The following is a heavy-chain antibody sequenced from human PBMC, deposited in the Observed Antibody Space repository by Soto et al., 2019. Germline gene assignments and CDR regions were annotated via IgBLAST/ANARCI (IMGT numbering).Heavy chain of an antibody. V-gene: IGHV4-4*02. Sequence: PSETLSLTCAVSGGSISSSNWWSWVRQPPGKGLEWIGEIYHSGSTNYNPSLKSRVTISVDKSKNQSSLKLSSVTAADTAVYYCASCITIFGVVRGAFDIWGQGTMVTVSS. CDR1: GGSISSSNW. D-gene: IGHD3-3*01. J-gene: IGHJ3*02. CDR3: ASCITIFGVVRGAFDI. CDR2: IYHSGST.